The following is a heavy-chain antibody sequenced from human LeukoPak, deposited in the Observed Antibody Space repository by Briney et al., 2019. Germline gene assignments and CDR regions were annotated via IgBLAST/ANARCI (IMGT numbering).Heavy chain of an antibody. CDR3: ARDTGGLKGYFDY. V-gene: IGHV3-30-3*01. J-gene: IGHJ4*02. CDR2: ISYDGSKK. Sequence: GGSLRLSCAASGFTFSNYALHWVRQAPGKGLEWVAIISYDGSKKYYADSVNGRFTFSRDNSNNTLYLQMNSLSAEDAAVYYCARDTGGLKGYFDYWGQGTLVTVSS. CDR1: GFTFSNYA. D-gene: IGHD3-10*01.